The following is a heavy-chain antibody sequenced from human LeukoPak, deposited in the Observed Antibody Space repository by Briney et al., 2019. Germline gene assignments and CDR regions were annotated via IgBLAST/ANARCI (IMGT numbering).Heavy chain of an antibody. CDR2: IYTSGST. J-gene: IGHJ4*02. CDR1: RGSINSYY. V-gene: IGHV4-4*07. D-gene: IGHD3-10*02. Sequence: LETLPPTSTVSRGSINSYYWSWIRQPAGKGLEWIGRIYTSGSTNYNPSLKSRVTMSVDTSKNQFSLKLSSVTAADTAVYYCVRDMSEAVNYWGQGTLVTVSS. CDR3: VRDMSEAVNY.